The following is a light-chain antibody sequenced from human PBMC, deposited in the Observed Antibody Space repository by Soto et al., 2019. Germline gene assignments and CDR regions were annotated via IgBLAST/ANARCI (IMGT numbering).Light chain of an antibody. V-gene: IGKV3-20*01. Sequence: ENVLTQPPGHLSMSPRQTATLSCRASQTLGRNYLAWYQQQPGQAPRLLIHRISIRAAGISDRFIGSASGTVFTLTISRLEPEDVAVDDCQHYGISITFGQGTRVEIK. J-gene: IGKJ5*01. CDR2: RIS. CDR1: QTLGRNY. CDR3: QHYGISIT.